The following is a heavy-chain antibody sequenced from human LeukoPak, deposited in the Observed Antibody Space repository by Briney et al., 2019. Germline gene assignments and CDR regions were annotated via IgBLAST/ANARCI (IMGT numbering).Heavy chain of an antibody. CDR1: GGSISSSSYY. J-gene: IGHJ3*02. V-gene: IGHV4-39*07. CDR3: ARAGSRPEVVAATDAFDI. CDR2: IYYSGST. D-gene: IGHD2-15*01. Sequence: KPSETLSLTCTVSGGSISSSSYYWGWIRQPPGKGLEWIGSIYYSGSTYYNPSLKSRVTISVDTSKNQFSLKLSSVTAADTAVYYCARAGSRPEVVAATDAFDIWGQGTMVTVSS.